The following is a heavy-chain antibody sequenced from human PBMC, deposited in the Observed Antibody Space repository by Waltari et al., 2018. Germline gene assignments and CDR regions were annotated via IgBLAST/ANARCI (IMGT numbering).Heavy chain of an antibody. CDR2: IIPIFGTA. CDR1: GGTFSSYA. CDR3: ARGAAGNLYYYMDV. J-gene: IGHJ6*03. D-gene: IGHD6-13*01. V-gene: IGHV1-69*05. Sequence: QVQLVQSGAEVKKPGSSVKVSCKASGGTFSSYAISWVRQAPGQGLEWMGGIIPIFGTANYAQKFQGRVTITTDESTSTAYMELSSLRSEDTAVYYCARGAAGNLYYYMDVWGKGTTVTVSS.